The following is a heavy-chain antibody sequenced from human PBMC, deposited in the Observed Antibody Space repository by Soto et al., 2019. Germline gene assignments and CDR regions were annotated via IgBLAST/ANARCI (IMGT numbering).Heavy chain of an antibody. CDR3: ARDLGPYDILTGPLGY. Sequence: AASVKVSCKASGGTFSSYAISWVRQAPGQGLEWMGGIIPIFGTANYAQKFQGRVTITADESTSTAYMELSSLRSEDTAVYYCARDLGPYDILTGPLGYWGQGTLVTVSS. V-gene: IGHV1-69*13. J-gene: IGHJ4*02. D-gene: IGHD3-9*01. CDR2: IIPIFGTA. CDR1: GGTFSSYA.